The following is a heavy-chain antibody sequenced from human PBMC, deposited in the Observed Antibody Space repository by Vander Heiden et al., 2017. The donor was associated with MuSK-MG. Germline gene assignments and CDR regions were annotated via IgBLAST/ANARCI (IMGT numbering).Heavy chain of an antibody. J-gene: IGHJ4*02. CDR3: ARGIGSPDAGDY. D-gene: IGHD1-26*01. V-gene: IGHV1-18*01. Sequence: QVQLGPSGAEVKKPGASVKVSRKTSGYTFTSYGINWVRQAPGQGLEWMGWISSYNGNTNYAQRVQGRVTLTTDTSTSTAYMELRSLRSDDTAVYYCARGIGSPDAGDYWGQGTLVTVSS. CDR2: ISSYNGNT. CDR1: GYTFTSYG.